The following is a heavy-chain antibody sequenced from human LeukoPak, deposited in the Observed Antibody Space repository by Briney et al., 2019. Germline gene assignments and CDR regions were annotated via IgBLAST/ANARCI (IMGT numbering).Heavy chain of an antibody. CDR1: GFFFNAYQ. J-gene: IGHJ4*02. D-gene: IGHD4-11*01. V-gene: IGHV1-2*02. CDR2: IDANNGDT. Sequence: ASVKVSCKASGFFFNAYQMHWLRQAPGQGLEWMGWIDANNGDTKSAQKFQGRVTMSRDTSISTAYMDLSSLSPDDAAVYYCARDPSSVTLYFFDYWGQGTLVTVSS. CDR3: ARDPSSVTLYFFDY.